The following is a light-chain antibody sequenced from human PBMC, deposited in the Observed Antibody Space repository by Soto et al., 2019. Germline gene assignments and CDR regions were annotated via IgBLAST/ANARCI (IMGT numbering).Light chain of an antibody. CDR2: GAS. Sequence: EIVLTQSPGTLSLSPGERATVSCRASQSVSSSYLAWYQQKPGHAPRLVIYGASSRATGIPDRFSGSGSGTDFTLTISRLEPEDFAVYYCQQYGSSPPWTFGQGTKVDIK. CDR1: QSVSSSY. V-gene: IGKV3-20*01. CDR3: QQYGSSPPWT. J-gene: IGKJ1*01.